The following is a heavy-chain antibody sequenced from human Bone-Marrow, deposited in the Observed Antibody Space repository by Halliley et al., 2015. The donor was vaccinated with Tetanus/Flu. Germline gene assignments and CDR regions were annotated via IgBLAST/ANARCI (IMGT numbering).Heavy chain of an antibody. Sequence: TLSLTCAVYGGAFSGYYWSWIRQSPGKGLEWIGEINYDGTTDYNPSLKSRVTISVDTSKNQFSLKLSSVTAADTAVYYCARGLAYCGGDCSGSFDYWGQGTLVTVSS. J-gene: IGHJ4*02. D-gene: IGHD2-21*02. V-gene: IGHV4-34*01. CDR2: INYDGTT. CDR3: ARGLAYCGGDCSGSFDY. CDR1: GGAFSGYY.